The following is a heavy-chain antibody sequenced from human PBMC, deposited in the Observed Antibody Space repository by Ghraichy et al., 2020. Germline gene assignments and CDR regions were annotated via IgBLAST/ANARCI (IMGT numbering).Heavy chain of an antibody. CDR1: GFAFSANT. V-gene: IGHV3-21*01. D-gene: IGHD1-26*01. CDR3: AREEYSGSYPGFDL. CDR2: ISSSSKYM. Sequence: ETLSLTCAASGFAFSANTMSWVRQAPGKGLEWVSSISSSSKYMDYVDSVKGRFTISRDNAKNSLFLQMNTLRAEDTAIYYCAREEYSGSYPGFDLWGQGTLVTVSS. J-gene: IGHJ4*02.